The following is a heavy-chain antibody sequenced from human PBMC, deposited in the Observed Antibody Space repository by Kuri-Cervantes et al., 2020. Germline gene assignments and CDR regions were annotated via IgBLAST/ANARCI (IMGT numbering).Heavy chain of an antibody. J-gene: IGHJ5*02. CDR3: ARAPVYSGSYYWFDP. D-gene: IGHD1-26*01. CDR2: IYHSGNT. V-gene: IGHV4-38-2*01. Sequence: SETLSLTCAVSGYSISSGYFWGWIRQPPGKGLEWIGSIYHSGNTHYNPSLKSGVTISVDTSKNQFSLKLSSVTAADTAVYYCARAPVYSGSYYWFDPWGQGTLVTVSS. CDR1: GYSISSGYF.